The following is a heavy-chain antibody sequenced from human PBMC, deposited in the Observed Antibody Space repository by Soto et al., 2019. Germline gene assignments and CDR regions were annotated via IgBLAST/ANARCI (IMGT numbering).Heavy chain of an antibody. D-gene: IGHD3-10*01. Sequence: QVQLVQSGAEVKKPGSSVKVSCKASGGTFSSYAISWVRQAPGQGLEWMGGLIPIFGTANYAQKFQGRVTITADESTSTAYMELSSLRSEDTAVYYCAIALPPTYGSGSYYNAGYRYYFDYWGQGTLVTVSS. J-gene: IGHJ4*02. CDR3: AIALPPTYGSGSYYNAGYRYYFDY. CDR2: LIPIFGTA. CDR1: GGTFSSYA. V-gene: IGHV1-69*01.